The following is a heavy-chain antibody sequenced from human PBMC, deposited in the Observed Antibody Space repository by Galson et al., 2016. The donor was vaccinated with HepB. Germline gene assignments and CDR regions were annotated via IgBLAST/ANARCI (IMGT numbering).Heavy chain of an antibody. CDR1: GFALSSFN. CDR3: AQEVGWLRFAFGS. CDR2: ISSSRNTI. D-gene: IGHD5-12*01. V-gene: IGHV3-48*01. J-gene: IGHJ5*01. Sequence: SLRLSCAASGFALSSFNMNWVRQTPGKGLEWISYISSSRNTIDYADSVKGRFTISRDDAKNSLYLQMNNLSVGDPGIYHCAQEVGWLRFAFGSWGQGNLVTVSS.